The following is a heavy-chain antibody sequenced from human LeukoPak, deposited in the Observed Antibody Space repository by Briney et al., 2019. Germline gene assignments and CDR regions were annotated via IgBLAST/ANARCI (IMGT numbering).Heavy chain of an antibody. V-gene: IGHV3-73*01. Sequence: GGSLRLSCAGSGFTFSGSNIHWVRQASGKGLEWVGRIRSRAKSYTTAYAASVKGRFTISRDGSKNTAYLQMNSLRTEDTAMYYCTSRELGWGQGTLVTVSS. CDR2: IRSRAKSYTT. D-gene: IGHD3-3*02. CDR3: TSRELG. CDR1: GFTFSGSN. J-gene: IGHJ4*02.